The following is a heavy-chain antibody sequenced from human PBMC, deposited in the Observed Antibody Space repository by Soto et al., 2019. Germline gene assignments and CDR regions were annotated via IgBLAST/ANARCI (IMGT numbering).Heavy chain of an antibody. CDR1: GYTFTGYY. CDR3: TRDEEYSTASDYYCNYYLGG. J-gene: IGHJ6*03. D-gene: IGHD6-6*01. CDR2: INPKIGVT. V-gene: IGHV1-2*02. Sequence: ASVKVSCKASGYTFTGYYMHWVRQAPGQGLEWMGWINPKIGVTNYAQKFQGRVTINADKSTSTAYMELSSLRSEDTAVYYCTRDEEYSTASDYYCNYYLGGWRKGPTV.